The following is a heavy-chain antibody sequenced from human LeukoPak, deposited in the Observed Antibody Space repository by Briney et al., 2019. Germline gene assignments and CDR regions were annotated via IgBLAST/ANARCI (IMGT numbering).Heavy chain of an antibody. CDR1: GASISSYY. V-gene: IGHV4-4*07. Sequence: SETLSLTCTVSGASISSYYWSWIRQPPGKGLEWIGRIYTSAIISGNTNYNPSLKSRVTMSVDTSKNQFSLKLSSVTAADTAVYYCARGHITIFGVVIRNGYYFDYWGQGTLVTVSS. CDR2: IYTSAIISGNT. CDR3: ARGHITIFGVVIRNGYYFDY. D-gene: IGHD3-3*01. J-gene: IGHJ4*02.